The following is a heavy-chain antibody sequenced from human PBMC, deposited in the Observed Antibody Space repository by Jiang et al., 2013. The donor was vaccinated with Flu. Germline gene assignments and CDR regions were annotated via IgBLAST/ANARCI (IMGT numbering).Heavy chain of an antibody. CDR1: GDSINSNNYY. Sequence: VKPSETLSLTCSVFGDSINSNNYYWGWIRQAPGQGLEWVGSIYFSGTTYQNPSLKSRVTMSLDTSKNQFSLKLRSVTAADTAVYFCARNVMTTVTQFFDYWGQGTLITVSS. J-gene: IGHJ4*02. D-gene: IGHD4-17*01. CDR2: IYFSGTT. V-gene: IGHV4-39*07. CDR3: ARNVMTTVTQFFDY.